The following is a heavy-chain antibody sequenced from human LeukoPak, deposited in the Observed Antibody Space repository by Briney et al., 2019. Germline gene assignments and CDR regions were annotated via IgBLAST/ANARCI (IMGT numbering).Heavy chain of an antibody. Sequence: SETLSLTCAVYGGSFSGYYWSWIRQPPGKGLEWIGYIYHSGSTYYNPSLKSRVTISVDRSKNQFSLKLSSVTAADTAVYYCARGNYYDSSGYYTLFDYWGQGTLVTVSS. CDR3: ARGNYYDSSGYYTLFDY. J-gene: IGHJ4*02. CDR1: GGSFSGYY. CDR2: IYHSGST. V-gene: IGHV4-34*01. D-gene: IGHD3-22*01.